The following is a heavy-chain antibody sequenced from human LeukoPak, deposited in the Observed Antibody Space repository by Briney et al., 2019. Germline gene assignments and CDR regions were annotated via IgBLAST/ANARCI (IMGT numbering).Heavy chain of an antibody. CDR1: GDSIFNSNSY. J-gene: IGHJ4*02. D-gene: IGHD2-15*01. Sequence: PSETLSLTCSVSGDSIFNSNSYWSWMRQPAGKGLEWIGHIFSRGNTNYNPSLKSRVTISVDMSKNQFSLILSSVTAADTAVYYCARVTGYVIEDNFDYWGQGTLVTVSS. CDR2: IFSRGNT. V-gene: IGHV4-61*10. CDR3: ARVTGYVIEDNFDY.